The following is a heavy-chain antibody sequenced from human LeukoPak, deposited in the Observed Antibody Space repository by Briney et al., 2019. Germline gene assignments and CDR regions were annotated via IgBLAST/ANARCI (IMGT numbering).Heavy chain of an antibody. V-gene: IGHV4-38-2*02. CDR3: ARHTAAAGTSFDY. J-gene: IGHJ4*02. D-gene: IGHD6-13*01. Sequence: SETLSLTCTVSGYSISSGYYWGWIRQPPGKGLEWIGSIYYSGSTYYNPSLKSRVTISVDTSKNQFSLKLSSVTAADTAVYYCARHTAAAGTSFDYWGQGTLVTVSS. CDR1: GYSISSGYY. CDR2: IYYSGST.